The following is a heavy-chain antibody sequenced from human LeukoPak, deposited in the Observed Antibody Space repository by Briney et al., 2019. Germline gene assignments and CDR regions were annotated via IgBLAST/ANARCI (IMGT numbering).Heavy chain of an antibody. J-gene: IGHJ3*02. CDR1: GFTFSSYG. CDR3: ARDLTYYGDYVGHAFDI. Sequence: GGSLRLSCAASGFTFSSYGMHWVRQAPGKGLEWVAVISYDGTNKYYADSVKGRFTIPRDNAKNSLYLQMNSLRAEDTAVYYCARDLTYYGDYVGHAFDIWGQGTMVTVSS. CDR2: ISYDGTNK. D-gene: IGHD4-17*01. V-gene: IGHV3-30*03.